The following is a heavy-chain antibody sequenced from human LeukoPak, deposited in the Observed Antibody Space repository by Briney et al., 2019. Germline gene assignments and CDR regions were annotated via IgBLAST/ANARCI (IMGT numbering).Heavy chain of an antibody. CDR2: MNPNSGNT. CDR1: GGTFSSYA. Sequence: ASVKVSCKASGGTFSSYAISWVRQATGQGLEWMGWMNPNSGNTGYAQKFQGRVTMTRNTSISTAYMELSSLRSEDTAVYYCASIWGSCNYWGQGTLVTVSS. V-gene: IGHV1-8*02. J-gene: IGHJ4*02. CDR3: ASIWGSCNY. D-gene: IGHD2-15*01.